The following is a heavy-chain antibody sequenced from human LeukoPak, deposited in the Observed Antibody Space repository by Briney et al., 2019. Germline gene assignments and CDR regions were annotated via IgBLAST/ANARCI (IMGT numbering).Heavy chain of an antibody. V-gene: IGHV3-30*02. CDR1: GFTFSSYG. J-gene: IGHJ3*01. D-gene: IGHD3-22*01. CDR3: AKEASYYYDTGEYYRADAFDV. CDR2: IRYDGGND. Sequence: PGGSLRLSCAASGFTFSSYGMHWVRQAPGKGLEWVAFIRYDGGNDYYSDSVKGRFTISRDNSKNTLYLQMNALRAEDTAVYFCAKEASYYYDTGEYYRADAFDVWGQGTMVTVSS.